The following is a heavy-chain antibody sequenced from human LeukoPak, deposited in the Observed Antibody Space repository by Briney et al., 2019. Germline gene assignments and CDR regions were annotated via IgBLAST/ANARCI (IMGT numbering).Heavy chain of an antibody. J-gene: IGHJ4*02. CDR1: GFTFSSYS. CDR3: AKVKYSGSYYGYFDY. Sequence: GGSLRLSCAASGFTFSSYSMNWVRQAPGKGLEWVSAISGSGGSTYYADSVKGRFTISRDNSKNTLYLQMNSLRAEDTAVYYCAKVKYSGSYYGYFDYWGQGTLVTVSS. CDR2: ISGSGGST. D-gene: IGHD1-26*01. V-gene: IGHV3-23*01.